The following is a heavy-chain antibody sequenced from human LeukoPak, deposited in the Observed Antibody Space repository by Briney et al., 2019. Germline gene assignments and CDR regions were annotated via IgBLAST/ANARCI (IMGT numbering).Heavy chain of an antibody. D-gene: IGHD5-18*01. V-gene: IGHV4-34*01. Sequence: PSETLSLTCAVYGGSFSGYYWSWIRQPPGKGLEWIGEINHSGSTNYNPSLKSRVTISVDTSKNQFSLKLSSVTAADTAVYSCASRQGYSYGPRDYWGQGTLVTVSS. CDR2: INHSGST. J-gene: IGHJ4*02. CDR3: ASRQGYSYGPRDY. CDR1: GGSFSGYY.